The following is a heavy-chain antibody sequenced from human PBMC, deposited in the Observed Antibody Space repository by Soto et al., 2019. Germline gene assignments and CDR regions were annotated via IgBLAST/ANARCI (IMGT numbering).Heavy chain of an antibody. J-gene: IGHJ4*02. CDR3: AREGPYSAYNFAHGIQLWSFDF. CDR2: IFSSGST. CDR1: GGSINTFY. D-gene: IGHD5-12*01. V-gene: IGHV4-4*07. Sequence: SETLSLTCTVSGGSINTFYWSWVRQPAGKGLEWTGRIFSSGSTSFNPSLESRVAMSVDTSKNHFSLNLSSVTAADMAVYYCAREGPYSAYNFAHGIQLWSFDFWGQGALVTVSS.